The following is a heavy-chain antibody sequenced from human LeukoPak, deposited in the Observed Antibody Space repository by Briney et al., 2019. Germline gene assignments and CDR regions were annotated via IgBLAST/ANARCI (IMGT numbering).Heavy chain of an antibody. J-gene: IGHJ4*02. CDR3: ARDRGYSYGYFDY. Sequence: PSETLSLTCTVSGGSISSSSYYWSWIRQPPGKGLEWIGYIYYSGSTNYNPSLKSRVTISVDTSKNQFSLKLSSVTAADTAVYYCARDRGYSYGYFDYWGQGTLVTVSS. D-gene: IGHD5-18*01. CDR1: GGSISSSSYY. CDR2: IYYSGST. V-gene: IGHV4-61*01.